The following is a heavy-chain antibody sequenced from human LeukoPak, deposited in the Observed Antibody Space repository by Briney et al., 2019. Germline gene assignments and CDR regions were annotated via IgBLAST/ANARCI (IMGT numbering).Heavy chain of an antibody. J-gene: IGHJ4*02. CDR1: GFTFSSYG. Sequence: PPGGSLRLSCAASGFTFSSYGLHWARQAPGKGLEWVAVISYDGSNKYYVDSVKGRFTISRDNSKNTLYLQMNSLRAEDTAVYYCARDLLRSYYFSGYWGQGTLVTVSS. CDR2: ISYDGSNK. CDR3: ARDLLRSYYFSGY. D-gene: IGHD1-26*01. V-gene: IGHV3-30*03.